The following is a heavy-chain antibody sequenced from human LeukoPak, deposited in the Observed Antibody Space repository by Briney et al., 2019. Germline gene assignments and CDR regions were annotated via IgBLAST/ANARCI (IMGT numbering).Heavy chain of an antibody. CDR1: GFTVSSNY. CDR3: ARVGCQGMCSDY. D-gene: IGHD3-10*02. CDR2: IYSGGST. V-gene: IGHV3-53*01. J-gene: IGHJ4*02. Sequence: TGGSLRLSCAASGFTVSSNYMSWVRQAPGKGLEWVPVIYSGGSTYYADSVKGRFTISRDNAKNSLYLQMNSLRAEDTAVYYCARVGCQGMCSDYWGQGTLVTVSS.